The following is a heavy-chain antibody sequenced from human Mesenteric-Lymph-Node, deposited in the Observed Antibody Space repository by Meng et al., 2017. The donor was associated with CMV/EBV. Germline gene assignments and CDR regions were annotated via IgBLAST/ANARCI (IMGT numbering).Heavy chain of an antibody. CDR3: ARDSRGYSYGPFDY. Sequence: GGSLRLSCAASGFTVSSNYMSWVRQAPGKGLEWVSVIYAGGSTKYADSVKGRFTISRDNSNNTLYLQMNSLRAEDTAVYYCARDSRGYSYGPFDYWGQGTLVTVSS. CDR1: GFTVSSNY. J-gene: IGHJ4*02. D-gene: IGHD5-18*01. CDR2: IYAGGST. V-gene: IGHV3-53*01.